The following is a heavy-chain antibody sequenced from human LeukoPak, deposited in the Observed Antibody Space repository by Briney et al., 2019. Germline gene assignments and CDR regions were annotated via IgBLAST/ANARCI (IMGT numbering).Heavy chain of an antibody. V-gene: IGHV1-2*04. CDR1: GYTFTDSY. CDR2: INPSSGDT. D-gene: IGHD3-10*01. Sequence: ASVKVSRKASGYTFTDSYMHWLRQAPGQGLEWMGWINPSSGDTEFAQKFQGWVTLTRDIFDNTASMEINTLKPDDTAVYYCAKGNYGSGGYYSPLTFDYWGQGSRVTVSS. J-gene: IGHJ4*02. CDR3: AKGNYGSGGYYSPLTFDY.